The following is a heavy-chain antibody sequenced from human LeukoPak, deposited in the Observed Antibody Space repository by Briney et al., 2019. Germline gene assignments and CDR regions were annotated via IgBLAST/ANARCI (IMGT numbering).Heavy chain of an antibody. V-gene: IGHV3-7*01. CDR2: IKQDGSDK. CDR3: ARFSSSSSGY. J-gene: IGHJ4*02. Sequence: GGSLRLSCAASVFTFSNYWMSWVRQAPGKGLEWVANIKQDGSDKNYVDSMKGRFTISRDNAKNSLYLQMNSLRAEDTAVYYYARFSSSSSGYWGQGTLVTVSS. D-gene: IGHD6-13*01. CDR1: VFTFSNYW.